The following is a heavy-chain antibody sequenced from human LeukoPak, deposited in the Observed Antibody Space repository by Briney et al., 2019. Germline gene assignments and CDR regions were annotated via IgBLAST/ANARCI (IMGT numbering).Heavy chain of an antibody. CDR1: GFTFSDYY. J-gene: IGHJ4*02. D-gene: IGHD3-22*01. Sequence: GGSLRLSCAASGFTFSDYYMSWIRQAPGKGLEWVSHISSSGSTIYYADSVKGRFTISRDNAKNSLYLQMNSLRAEDTAVYYCATTPGENYYDSSGYYPFDYWGQGTLVTVSS. CDR2: ISSSGSTI. CDR3: ATTPGENYYDSSGYYPFDY. V-gene: IGHV3-11*01.